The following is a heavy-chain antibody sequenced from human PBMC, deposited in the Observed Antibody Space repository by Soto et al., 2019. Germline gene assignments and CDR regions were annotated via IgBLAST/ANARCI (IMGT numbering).Heavy chain of an antibody. CDR3: ARDCSSTSCPAATNWFDP. J-gene: IGHJ5*02. V-gene: IGHV3-21*01. D-gene: IGHD2-2*01. CDR1: GFTFSSYS. CDR2: ISSSSSYI. Sequence: GALRLSCAASGFTFSSYSMNWVRQAPGKGLEWVSSISSSSSYIYYADSVKGRFTISRDNAKNSLYLQMNSLRAEDTAVYYCARDCSSTSCPAATNWFDPWGQGTLVTSPQ.